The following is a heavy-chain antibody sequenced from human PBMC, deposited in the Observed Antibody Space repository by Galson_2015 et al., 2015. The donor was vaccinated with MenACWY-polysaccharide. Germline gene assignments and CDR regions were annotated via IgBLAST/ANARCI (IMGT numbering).Heavy chain of an antibody. J-gene: IGHJ4*02. CDR1: GFTFSNYA. V-gene: IGHV3-64*01. CDR2: ITSNGGRT. CDR3: AREIAVGYTSSWYSDR. D-gene: IGHD6-13*01. Sequence: SLRLSCAASGFTFSNYAMHWDRQAPGKGLEYVAVITSNGGRTAYGNSVQGRFTISRDNSKNTLYLQMDNLRAEDTAVYYCAREIAVGYTSSWYSDRWGQGILVTVSS.